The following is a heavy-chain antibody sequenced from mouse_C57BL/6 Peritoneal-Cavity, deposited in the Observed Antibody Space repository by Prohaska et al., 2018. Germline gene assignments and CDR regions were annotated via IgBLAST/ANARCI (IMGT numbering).Heavy chain of an antibody. CDR1: GIDFSRYW. CDR2: INPDSSTI. V-gene: IGHV4-1*01. J-gene: IGHJ4*01. D-gene: IGHD4-1*01. CDR3: ASSLGYYAMDY. Sequence: LVQPGGSLKLSCAASGIDFSRYWMSWVRLGPGKGLEWIGEINPDSSTINYAPSLNDKFIISRDNAKNTLYLQMSKVRSEDTALYYCASSLGYYAMDYWGQGTSVTVSS.